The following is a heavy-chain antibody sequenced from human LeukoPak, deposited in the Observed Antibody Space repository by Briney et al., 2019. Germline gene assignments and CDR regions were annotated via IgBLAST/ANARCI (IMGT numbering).Heavy chain of an antibody. Sequence: GGSLRLSCAASGFTFSSYAMSWVRQAPGKGLEWVSAISGSGGSTYYADSVEGRFTISRDNSKNTLYLQMNSLRAEDTAVYYCATLKGDSKRAFDIWGQGTMVTVSS. CDR3: ATLKGDSKRAFDI. D-gene: IGHD4-11*01. CDR1: GFTFSSYA. V-gene: IGHV3-23*01. J-gene: IGHJ3*02. CDR2: ISGSGGST.